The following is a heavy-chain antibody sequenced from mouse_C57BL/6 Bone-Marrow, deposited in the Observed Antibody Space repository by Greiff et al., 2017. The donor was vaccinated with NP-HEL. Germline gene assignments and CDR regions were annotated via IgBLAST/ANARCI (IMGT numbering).Heavy chain of an antibody. J-gene: IGHJ3*01. CDR2: IYPGSGNT. CDR1: GYSFTSYY. V-gene: IGHV1-66*01. CDR3: ALDSSGFPWFAY. Sequence: VKLMESGPELVKPGASVKISCKASGYSFTSYYIHWVKQRPGQGLEWIGWIYPGSGNTKYNEKFKGKATLTADTSSSTAYMQLSSLTSEDSAVYYCALDSSGFPWFAYWGQGTLVTVSA. D-gene: IGHD3-2*02.